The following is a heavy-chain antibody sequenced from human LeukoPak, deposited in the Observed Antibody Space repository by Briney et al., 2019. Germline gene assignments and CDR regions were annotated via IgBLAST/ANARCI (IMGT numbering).Heavy chain of an antibody. J-gene: IGHJ5*02. CDR2: INTNTGNP. CDR3: AREGGVRGVIISSWFDP. D-gene: IGHD3-10*01. V-gene: IGHV7-4-1*02. Sequence: GASVKVSCKASGYTFTSYAMNWVRQAPGQGLEWMGWINTNTGNPTCAQGFTGRFVFSLDTSVSTAYLQISSLKAEDTAVYYCAREGGVRGVIISSWFDPWGQGTLVTVSS. CDR1: GYTFTSYA.